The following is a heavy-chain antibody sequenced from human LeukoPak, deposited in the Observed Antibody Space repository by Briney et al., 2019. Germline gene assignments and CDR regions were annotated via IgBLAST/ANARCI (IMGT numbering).Heavy chain of an antibody. J-gene: IGHJ4*02. CDR1: GYTFTSYY. V-gene: IGHV1-46*01. D-gene: IGHD5-12*01. CDR2: INPSGGST. CDR3: EAVATITGSKYYFDY. Sequence: GASVKVSCKASGYTFTSYYMHWVRQAPGQGLEWMGIINPSGGSTSYAQKLQGRVTMTRDTSTSTVYMELSSLRSEDTAVYYCEAVATITGSKYYFDYWGQGTLVTVSS.